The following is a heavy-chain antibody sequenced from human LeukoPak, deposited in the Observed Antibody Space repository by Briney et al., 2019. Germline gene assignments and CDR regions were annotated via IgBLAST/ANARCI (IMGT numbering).Heavy chain of an antibody. D-gene: IGHD3-10*01. J-gene: IGHJ4*02. CDR3: AKDRNTYYYGSGSYFDY. Sequence: GGSLRLSCAASGFTFSSYAMSWVRQAPGKGLEWVSAISGSGGSTYYADSVKGRFTISRGNSKNTLYLQMNSLRAEDTAVYYCAKDRNTYYYGSGSYFDYWGQGTLVTVSS. V-gene: IGHV3-23*01. CDR2: ISGSGGST. CDR1: GFTFSSYA.